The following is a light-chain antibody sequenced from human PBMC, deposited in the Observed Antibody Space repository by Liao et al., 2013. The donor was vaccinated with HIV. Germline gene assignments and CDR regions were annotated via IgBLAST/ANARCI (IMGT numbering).Light chain of an antibody. Sequence: SYEVTQPPSVSVSPGQTASITCSGDKLGEKSASWYQQRPGQSPVLVIYQDTKRPSGIPGRFSGSNSGNTATLTISGTQAVDEADYYCQAWDSSIAYVFGTGTKVTVL. J-gene: IGLJ1*01. CDR3: QAWDSSIAYV. CDR1: KLGEKS. V-gene: IGLV3-1*01. CDR2: QDT.